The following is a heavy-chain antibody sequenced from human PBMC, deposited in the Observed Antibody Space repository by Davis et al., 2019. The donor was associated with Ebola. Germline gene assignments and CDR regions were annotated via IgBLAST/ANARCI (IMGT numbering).Heavy chain of an antibody. CDR3: ASEYDSSGSHPDY. J-gene: IGHJ4*02. D-gene: IGHD3-22*01. CDR2: ISSSSSYI. Sequence: PGGSLRLSCAASGFTFSSYSMNGVRQAPGKGLEWVSSISSSSSYIYYADSVKGRFTISRDNAKNSLYLQMNSLRAEDTAVYYCASEYDSSGSHPDYWGQGTLVTVSS. V-gene: IGHV3-21*01. CDR1: GFTFSSYS.